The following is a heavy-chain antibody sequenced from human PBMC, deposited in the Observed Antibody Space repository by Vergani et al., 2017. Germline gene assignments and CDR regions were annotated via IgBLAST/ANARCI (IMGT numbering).Heavy chain of an antibody. CDR3: AKDRGPHFWSGYYDCSDY. CDR2: ISWNSGSI. V-gene: IGHV3-9*01. Sequence: EVQLVESGGGLVQPGRSLRLSCAASGFTFDGYAMHWVRQAPGKGLEWVSGISWNSGSIGYADSVKGRFTISRDNAKNSLYLQMNSLRAEDTALYYCAKDRGPHFWSGYYDCSDYWGQGTLVTVSS. D-gene: IGHD3-3*02. J-gene: IGHJ4*02. CDR1: GFTFDGYA.